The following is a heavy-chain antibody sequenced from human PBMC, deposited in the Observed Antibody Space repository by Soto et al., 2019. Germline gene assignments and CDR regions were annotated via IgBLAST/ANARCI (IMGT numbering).Heavy chain of an antibody. CDR2: IRSNGGPT. Sequence: PGGSLRLSCSASAFTFSNYVMHWVRQAPGKGLEHVSAIRSNGGPTYCADSVKGRFTISRDNSKNTLYLQMTSLRAADTAVYYCSRGEVLSSGGFFDYWGQGTLVTVSS. V-gene: IGHV3-64D*06. J-gene: IGHJ4*02. CDR1: AFTFSNYV. D-gene: IGHD1-26*01. CDR3: SRGEVLSSGGFFDY.